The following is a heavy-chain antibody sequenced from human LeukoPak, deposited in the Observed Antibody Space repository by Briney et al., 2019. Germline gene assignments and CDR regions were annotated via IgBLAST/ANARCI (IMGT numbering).Heavy chain of an antibody. CDR1: SGSISSGSYY. CDR3: ARVLGYCSGGSCYYHFDY. V-gene: IGHV4-39*07. Sequence: SETLSLTCTVSSGSISSGSYYWGRIRQPPGKGLEWIGSIYYSGSTYYNPSLKSRVTISVDTSKSQFSLKLSSVTAADTAVYYCARVLGYCSGGSCYYHFDYWGQGTLVTVSS. CDR2: IYYSGST. D-gene: IGHD2-15*01. J-gene: IGHJ4*02.